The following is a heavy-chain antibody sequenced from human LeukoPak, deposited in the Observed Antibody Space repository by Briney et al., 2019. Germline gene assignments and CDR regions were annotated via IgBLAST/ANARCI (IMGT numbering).Heavy chain of an antibody. V-gene: IGHV3-7*01. CDR2: IKQDGSEK. J-gene: IGHJ4*02. Sequence: GGSLRLSCAAPGFTFSNYWMTWVRQAPGKGLEWVANIKQDGSEKDYVDSVKGRFTISRDNVKNSLYLQMNSLRAEDTAVYYCARARYSDYWGQGTLVTVSS. CDR1: GFTFSNYW. CDR3: ARARYSDY.